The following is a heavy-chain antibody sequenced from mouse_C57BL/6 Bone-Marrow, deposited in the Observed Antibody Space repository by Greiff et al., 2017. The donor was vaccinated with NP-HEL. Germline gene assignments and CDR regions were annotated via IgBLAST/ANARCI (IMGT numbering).Heavy chain of an antibody. CDR3: ARHYYSNYNYFDY. Sequence: VHLVESGPELVKPGASVKISCKASGYAFSSSWMNWVKQRPGKGLEWIGRIYPGDGDTNYNGKFKGKATLTADKSSSTAYMQLSSLTSEDSAVYFCARHYYSNYNYFDYWGQGTTLTVSS. CDR1: GYAFSSSW. D-gene: IGHD2-5*01. V-gene: IGHV1-82*01. J-gene: IGHJ2*01. CDR2: IYPGDGDT.